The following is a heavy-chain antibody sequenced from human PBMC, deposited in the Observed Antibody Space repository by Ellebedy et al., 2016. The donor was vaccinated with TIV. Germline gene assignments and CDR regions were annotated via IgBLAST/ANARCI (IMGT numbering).Heavy chain of an antibody. D-gene: IGHD5-18*01. Sequence: MPSETLSLTCAVSGGSIRSSNWWSWVRQPPGKGLEWIGEIYHSGSTNYNSSLKSRVTILVDKSKNQFSLKLSSVTAADTAVYYCARCPYVDTTMVPDLWGRGTLVTVSS. CDR1: GGSIRSSNW. V-gene: IGHV4-4*02. CDR2: IYHSGST. CDR3: ARCPYVDTTMVPDL. J-gene: IGHJ2*01.